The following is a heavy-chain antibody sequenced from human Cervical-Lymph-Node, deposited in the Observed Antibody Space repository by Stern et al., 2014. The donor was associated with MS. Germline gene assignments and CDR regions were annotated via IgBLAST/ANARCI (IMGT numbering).Heavy chain of an antibody. D-gene: IGHD6-6*01. J-gene: IGHJ4*02. CDR3: ATWGAGSSPPLFY. CDR2: INTKTGNP. V-gene: IGHV7-4-1*02. CDR1: GYNLTTYA. Sequence: QVQLVQSGSELKKPGASVKVSCKASGYNLTTYAINWVRQAPGQGLEWMGWINTKTGNPTFDQGFTGRFVFSLDTSINTAYLQISSLKAEDSAVYYCATWGAGSSPPLFYWGQGTLVTVSS.